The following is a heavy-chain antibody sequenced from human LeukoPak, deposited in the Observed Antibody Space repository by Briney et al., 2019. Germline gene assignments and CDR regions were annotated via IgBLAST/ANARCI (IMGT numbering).Heavy chain of an antibody. CDR1: GGSISSNIYY. CDR3: ARCGIAATVFRNWFDP. J-gene: IGHJ5*02. CDR2: IYYSGST. V-gene: IGHV4-39*07. D-gene: IGHD6-13*01. Sequence: SETLSLTCTVSGGSISSNIYYWGWIRQPPGKGLEWIGSIYYSGSTYYNPSLKSRVIISIDTSENQFSLKLNSVTAADTAVYYCARCGIAATVFRNWFDPWGQGTLVTVSS.